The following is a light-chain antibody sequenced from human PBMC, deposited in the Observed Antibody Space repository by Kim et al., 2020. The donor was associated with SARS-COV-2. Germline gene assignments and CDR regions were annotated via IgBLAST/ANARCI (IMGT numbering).Light chain of an antibody. J-gene: IGKJ2*03. CDR3: QQYNNWPPYS. Sequence: VSPGERATFSGRASQSVRRNVAWYQQKPGQAPRLLIYGGSTRATGIPAKFSGSGWGTEFTLTISSLQSDDSAVYYCQQYNNWPPYSFGQGTKLEIK. CDR2: GGS. CDR1: QSVRRN. V-gene: IGKV3D-15*01.